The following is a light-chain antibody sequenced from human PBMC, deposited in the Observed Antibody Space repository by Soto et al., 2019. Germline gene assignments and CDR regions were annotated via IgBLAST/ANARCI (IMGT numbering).Light chain of an antibody. CDR2: KAS. Sequence: IQMTHSPSTLSGSVGDRVTITCRASQTISSWLAWYQQKPGKAPKLLIYKASTLKSGVPSRFSGSGSGTEFTPTISSLQPDDFATYYCQHDNSYSEAFGQGTKVDI. CDR3: QHDNSYSEA. CDR1: QTISSW. V-gene: IGKV1-5*03. J-gene: IGKJ1*01.